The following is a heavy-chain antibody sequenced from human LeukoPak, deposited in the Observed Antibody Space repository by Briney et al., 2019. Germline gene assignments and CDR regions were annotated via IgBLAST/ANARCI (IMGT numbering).Heavy chain of an antibody. J-gene: IGHJ4*02. CDR3: AGEPPRYSSSYIS. CDR2: IYHSGST. V-gene: IGHV4-30-2*01. D-gene: IGHD6-13*01. CDR1: GGSISSGGYY. Sequence: SETLSLTCTVSGGSISSGGYYWSWIRQPPGKGLEWIGYIYHSGSTYYNPSLKSRVTISVDRSKNQFSLKLSSVTAADTAVYYCAGEPPRYSSSYISWGQGTLVTVSS.